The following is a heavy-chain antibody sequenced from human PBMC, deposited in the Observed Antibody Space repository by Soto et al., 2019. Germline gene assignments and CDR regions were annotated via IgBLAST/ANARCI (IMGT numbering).Heavy chain of an antibody. V-gene: IGHV3-23*01. CDR2: ISGSGGST. CDR3: AKADSSSWYAADAFDI. D-gene: IGHD6-13*01. CDR1: GFTFSSYA. Sequence: GGSLRLSCAASGFTFSSYAMSWVRQAPGKGLEWVSAISGSGGSTYYADSVKGRFTISRDNSKNTLYLQMNSLRAEDTAVYYCAKADSSSWYAADAFDIWGQGTMVTVS. J-gene: IGHJ3*02.